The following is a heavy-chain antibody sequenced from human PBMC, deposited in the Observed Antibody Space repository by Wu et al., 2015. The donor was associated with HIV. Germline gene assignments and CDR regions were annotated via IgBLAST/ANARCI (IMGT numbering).Heavy chain of an antibody. J-gene: IGHJ4*02. CDR1: GYTFTSYD. CDR2: IIPIFGTA. D-gene: IGHD6-13*01. Sequence: QVQLVQSGAEVEKPGASVKVSCKASGYTFTSYDINWVRQATGQGLEWMGGIIPIFGTANYAQKFQGRVTITADESTSTAYMELSSLRSEDTAVYYCARLIAAAGNRRDDYWGQGTLVTVSS. V-gene: IGHV1-69*01. CDR3: ARLIAAAGNRRDDY.